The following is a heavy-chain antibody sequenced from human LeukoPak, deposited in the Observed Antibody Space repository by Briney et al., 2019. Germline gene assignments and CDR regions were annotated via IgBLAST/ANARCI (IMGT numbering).Heavy chain of an antibody. J-gene: IGHJ5*02. Sequence: PSQTLSLTCTVSGGSISSGSYYWRWIRQPAGKGLEWIGRIYTSGSTNYNPSLKSRVTISVDTSKNQFSLKLSSVTAADTAVYYCAREVEGSDIMGFDPWGQGTLVTVSS. V-gene: IGHV4-61*02. CDR2: IYTSGST. D-gene: IGHD3-16*01. CDR1: GGSISSGSYY. CDR3: AREVEGSDIMGFDP.